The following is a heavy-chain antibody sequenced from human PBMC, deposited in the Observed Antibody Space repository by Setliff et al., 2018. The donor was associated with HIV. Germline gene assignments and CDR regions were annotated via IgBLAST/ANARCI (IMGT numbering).Heavy chain of an antibody. D-gene: IGHD3-3*01. CDR2: INHSGST. V-gene: IGHV4-34*01. Sequence: LSLTCAVYGGSFSGYYWSWIRQPPGKGLECIGEINHSGSTNHNPSLKSRVTISVDTSKNQFSLNLTSVTAADTAVYYCARSKTFYDFWGGYYTHGAFKIWGLGTMVTVSS. J-gene: IGHJ3*02. CDR1: GGSFSGYY. CDR3: ARSKTFYDFWGGYYTHGAFKI.